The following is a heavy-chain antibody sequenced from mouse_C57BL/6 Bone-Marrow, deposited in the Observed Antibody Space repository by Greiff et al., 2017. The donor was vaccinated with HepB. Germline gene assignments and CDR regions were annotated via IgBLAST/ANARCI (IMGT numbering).Heavy chain of an antibody. CDR1: GYTFTSYW. Sequence: QVQLKQPGAELVRPGTSVKLSCKASGYTFTSYWMHWVKQRPGQGLEWIGVIDPSDSYTNYNQKFKGKATLTVDTSSSTAYMQLSSLTSEDSAVYYCARSGYYYGSPWFAYWGQGTLVTVSA. V-gene: IGHV1-59*01. D-gene: IGHD1-1*01. CDR2: IDPSDSYT. J-gene: IGHJ3*01. CDR3: ARSGYYYGSPWFAY.